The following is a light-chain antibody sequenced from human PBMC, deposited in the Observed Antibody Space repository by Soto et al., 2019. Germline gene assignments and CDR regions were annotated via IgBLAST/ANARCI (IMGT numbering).Light chain of an antibody. CDR2: GAH. CDR1: QSVTKNF. CDR3: QQYGSSVT. Sequence: ENVLTQSPGTLSLSPGEGATLSCRASQSVTKNFLAWYQQKPGQAPRLLISGAHNRAPGIPDRFSGSESGTDFTLRISRLEPEDFAVYYCQQYGSSVTFGQGTKVDIK. V-gene: IGKV3-20*01. J-gene: IGKJ1*01.